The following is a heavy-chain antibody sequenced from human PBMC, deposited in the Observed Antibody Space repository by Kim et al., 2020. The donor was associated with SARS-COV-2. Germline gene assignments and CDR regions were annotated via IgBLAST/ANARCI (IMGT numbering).Heavy chain of an antibody. D-gene: IGHD1-26*01. CDR3: ARDPSLGIVGATTFDY. CDR1: GFTFSSYW. CDR2: IKQDGSEK. J-gene: IGHJ4*02. V-gene: IGHV3-7*01. Sequence: GGSLRLSCAASGFTFSSYWMSWVRQAPGKGLEWVANIKQDGSEKYYVDSVKGRFTISRDNAKNSLYLQMNSLRAEDTAVYYCARDPSLGIVGATTFDYWGQGTLVTVSS.